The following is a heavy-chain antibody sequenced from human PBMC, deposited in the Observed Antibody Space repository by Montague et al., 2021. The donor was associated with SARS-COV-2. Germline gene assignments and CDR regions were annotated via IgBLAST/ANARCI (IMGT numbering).Heavy chain of an antibody. CDR3: AKGPHIYETRVLRTEWFDP. J-gene: IGHJ5*02. CDR2: VFHSGKT. D-gene: IGHD5-18*01. Sequence: SETLSLTCAVYGASFSGYHWTWIRQPPGRGLEWIGEVFHSGKTSYNPSLKSRLTMSVDTYKKQFSLSLSSVTAADAAVYFCAKGPHIYETRVLRTEWFDPWGQGTLVTVSS. V-gene: IGHV4-34*01. CDR1: GASFSGYH.